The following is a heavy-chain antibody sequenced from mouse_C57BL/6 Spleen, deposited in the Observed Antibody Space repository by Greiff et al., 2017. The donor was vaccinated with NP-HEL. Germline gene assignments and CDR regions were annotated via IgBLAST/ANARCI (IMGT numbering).Heavy chain of an antibody. D-gene: IGHD2-3*01. CDR3: ARLYDGYYDYYAMDY. CDR1: GYTFTSYW. V-gene: IGHV1-55*01. Sequence: VQLQQPGAELVKPGASVKMSCKASGYTFTSYWITWVKQRPGQGLEWIGDIYPGSGSTNYNEKFKSKATLTVDTSSSTAYMQLSSLTSEDSAVYYCARLYDGYYDYYAMDYWGQGTSVTVSS. CDR2: IYPGSGST. J-gene: IGHJ4*01.